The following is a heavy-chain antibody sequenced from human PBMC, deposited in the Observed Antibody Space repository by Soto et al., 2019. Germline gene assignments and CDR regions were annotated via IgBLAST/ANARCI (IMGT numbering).Heavy chain of an antibody. CDR3: ARTATFGDPWVDY. D-gene: IGHD3-3*01. CDR1: GDSISNYY. V-gene: IGHV4-59*01. CDR2: IYYGGSP. Sequence: PSETLSLTCTVSGDSISNYYWSWIRQPPGKGLEWIVYIYYGGSPSYNPSLKSRVTTSVDTSKNQFSLRLSSVTAADAAVYYCARTATFGDPWVDYWGQGTLVTVSS. J-gene: IGHJ4*02.